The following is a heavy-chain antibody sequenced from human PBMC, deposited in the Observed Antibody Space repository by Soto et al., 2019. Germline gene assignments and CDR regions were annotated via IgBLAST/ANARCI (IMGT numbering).Heavy chain of an antibody. Sequence: ASVKVSCKASGYTFTSYGISWVRQAPGQGLEWVGWISAHNGDTRYAQNLQGRITMATDTFTNTAYMELTSLTSDDTAVYYCARDWSRYYDSSGLMWFYWGQGTLVTVSS. V-gene: IGHV1-18*01. CDR2: ISAHNGDT. D-gene: IGHD3-22*01. CDR3: ARDWSRYYDSSGLMWFY. CDR1: GYTFTSYG. J-gene: IGHJ4*02.